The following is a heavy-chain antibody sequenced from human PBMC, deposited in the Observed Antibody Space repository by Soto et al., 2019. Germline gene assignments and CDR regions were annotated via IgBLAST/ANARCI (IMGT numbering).Heavy chain of an antibody. D-gene: IGHD3-3*01. CDR1: GYTFTSYY. CDR2: INPSGGST. J-gene: IGHJ6*02. Sequence: ASVKVSCKASGYTFTSYYMHWVRQAPGQGLEWMGIINPSGGSTSYAQKFQGRVTMTRDTSTSTVYMELSSLRSEDTAVYYCARASDVTIFGVVTEKYYYGMDVWGQGTTVTVSS. V-gene: IGHV1-46*01. CDR3: ARASDVTIFGVVTEKYYYGMDV.